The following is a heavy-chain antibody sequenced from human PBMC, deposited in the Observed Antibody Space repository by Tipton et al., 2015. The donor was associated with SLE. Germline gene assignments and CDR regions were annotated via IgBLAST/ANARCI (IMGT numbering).Heavy chain of an antibody. Sequence: TLSLTCSVSGYSISSGYFWGWVRQPPGKGLEWIGTIYQDGSTYYNPSLKSRVTISLDTSNNQFSLKLDSVTAADSAVYYCARLWSGYHHVPVESDWGQGTLVTVSS. J-gene: IGHJ4*02. D-gene: IGHD3-3*01. CDR3: ARLWSGYHHVPVESD. V-gene: IGHV4-38-2*02. CDR2: IYQDGST. CDR1: GYSISSGYF.